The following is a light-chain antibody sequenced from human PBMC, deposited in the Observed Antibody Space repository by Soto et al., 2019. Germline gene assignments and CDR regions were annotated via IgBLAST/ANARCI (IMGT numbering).Light chain of an antibody. CDR2: GAS. J-gene: IGKJ5*01. CDR3: QQRSNWPIT. CDR1: QSVSSSY. V-gene: IGKV3D-20*02. Sequence: EIVLTQSPGTLSLSPGERATLPCRASQSVSSSYLAWYQQKPGQAPRLLIYGASTRAAGIPDRFTGSWSGTDFTLTISSLEPEDFAVDYCQQRSNWPITFGQGTRLEIK.